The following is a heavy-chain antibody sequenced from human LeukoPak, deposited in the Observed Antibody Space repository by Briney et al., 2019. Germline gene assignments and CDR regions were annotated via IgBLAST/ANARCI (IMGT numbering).Heavy chain of an antibody. CDR2: INHSGST. V-gene: IGHV4-34*01. J-gene: IGHJ4*02. Sequence: SETLSLTCAVYGGSFSGYYWSWIRQPPGKGLEWIGEINHSGSTNYNPSLKSRVTISVDTSKNQFSLKLSSVTAADTAVYYCAGAHRQWLASSFDYWGQGTLVTVSS. CDR3: AGAHRQWLASSFDY. CDR1: GGSFSGYY. D-gene: IGHD6-19*01.